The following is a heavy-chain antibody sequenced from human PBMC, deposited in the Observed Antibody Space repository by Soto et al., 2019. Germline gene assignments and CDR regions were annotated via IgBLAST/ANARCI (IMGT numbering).Heavy chain of an antibody. CDR3: AASDGSGSTHFHY. Sequence: QVQLVQSGAEVKKPGSSVKVSCTASGDTFNFYTINWVRQAPGQGLEWVGRVNPIVGMANSEQKFQGRVSITPDKSKNKASQSLMSLNSDDTTMYYCAASDGSGSTHFHYWGQGTRVTV. V-gene: IGHV1-69*02. CDR1: GDTFNFYT. D-gene: IGHD3-10*01. CDR2: VNPIVGMA. J-gene: IGHJ4*02.